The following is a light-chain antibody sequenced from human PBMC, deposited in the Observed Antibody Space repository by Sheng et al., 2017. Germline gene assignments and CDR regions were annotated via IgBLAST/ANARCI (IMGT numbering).Light chain of an antibody. Sequence: DIQMTQSPSSLSASVGDRVTISCRASQDISNYLAWFQQKPGKAPESLIYAASSLQSGVPSRFSGSGSGTDFTLTISSLQPEDFATYYCQQSYTYPITFGQGTRLEIK. J-gene: IGKJ5*01. CDR1: QDISNY. CDR2: AAS. V-gene: IGKV1-16*01. CDR3: QQSYTYPIT.